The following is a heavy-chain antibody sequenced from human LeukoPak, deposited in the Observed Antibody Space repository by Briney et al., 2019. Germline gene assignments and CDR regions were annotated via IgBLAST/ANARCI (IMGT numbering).Heavy chain of an antibody. J-gene: IGHJ6*02. CDR1: GYTFTSYY. CDR3: ARDRPSRYCSSTSCYANTYYYYYYGMDV. D-gene: IGHD2-2*01. CDR2: INPSGGST. V-gene: IGHV1-46*01. Sequence: GASVKVSCKASGYTFTSYYMHWVRQAPGQGLEWMGIINPSGGSTSYAQKFQGRVTMTRDTSTSTVYMELSSLRSEDTAVYYCARDRPSRYCSSTSCYANTYYYYYYGMDVWAKGPRSPSP.